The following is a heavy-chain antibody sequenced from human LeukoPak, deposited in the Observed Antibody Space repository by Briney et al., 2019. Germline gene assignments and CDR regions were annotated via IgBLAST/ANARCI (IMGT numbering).Heavy chain of an antibody. V-gene: IGHV3-15*01. CDR1: GFTFSHAW. CDR2: IRTKSEGEPT. J-gene: IGHJ4*02. D-gene: IGHD3-22*01. CDR3: TADLSDSSAWSFDY. Sequence: GGSLRLSCAASGFTFSHAWLSWVRQAPGKGLEWIGRIRTKSEGEPTDYPGPVKGRFTISRDHSKNTLYLQMNSLRTEDTAVYYCTADLSDSSAWSFDYWGRGTLVTVSS.